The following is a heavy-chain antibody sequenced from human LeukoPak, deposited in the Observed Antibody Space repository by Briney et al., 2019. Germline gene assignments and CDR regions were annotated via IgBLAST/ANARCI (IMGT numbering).Heavy chain of an antibody. J-gene: IGHJ3*02. Sequence: PGGSLRLSCATSGLTFTNAWMSWFRQAPGKGLEWVGRIKSKTDGGTSDYAAPVQGRFTISRDDSKNTLYLQMNSLKIEDTAVYYCATDPGEWEPIWGQGTMVTVSS. CDR1: GLTFTNAW. V-gene: IGHV3-15*01. D-gene: IGHD1-26*01. CDR2: IKSKTDGGTS. CDR3: ATDPGEWEPI.